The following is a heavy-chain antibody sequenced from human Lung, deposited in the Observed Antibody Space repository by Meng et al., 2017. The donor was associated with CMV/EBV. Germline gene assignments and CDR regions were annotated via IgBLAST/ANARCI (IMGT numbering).Heavy chain of an antibody. CDR1: GFTFDDYV. V-gene: IGHV3-20*04. J-gene: IGHJ4*02. CDR2: INWNGGST. CDR3: ARGLMDYSNYGLPQLPRTQTFDY. D-gene: IGHD4-11*01. Sequence: GGSXRLSCAASGFTFDDYVMSWVRQAPGKGLEWVSGINWNGGSTGYADSVKGRFTISRDNAKNSLYLQMNSLRAEDTALYYCARGLMDYSNYGLPQLPRTQTFDYXGQGXLVTVSS.